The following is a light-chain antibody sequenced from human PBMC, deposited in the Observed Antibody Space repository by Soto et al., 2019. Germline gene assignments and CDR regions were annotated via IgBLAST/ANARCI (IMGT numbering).Light chain of an antibody. J-gene: IGKJ1*01. V-gene: IGKV4-1*01. CDR1: QSVLYSSNNKNY. CDR3: PQYYSTPRT. CDR2: WAS. Sequence: DIVMTQSPDSLAVSLGERATINCKSSQSVLYSSNNKNYLAWYQQKQGQPPKLLIYWASTRESGVPDRFSGSGSGTDFTLTISSLQAEDVEVYYCPQYYSTPRTFGQGTKVEIK.